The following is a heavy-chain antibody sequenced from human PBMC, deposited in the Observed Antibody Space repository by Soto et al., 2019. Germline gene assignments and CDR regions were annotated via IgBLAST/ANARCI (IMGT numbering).Heavy chain of an antibody. V-gene: IGHV3-48*02. CDR3: ARRYYDFWSGYYHFDY. CDR1: GFTFSSYS. J-gene: IGHJ4*02. D-gene: IGHD3-3*01. Sequence: GSLRLSCAASGFTFSSYSMNWVRQAPGKGLEWVSYISFTGSTIYYADSVKGRFTISRDNAKNSLYLQMNSLRDEDTAVYYCARRYYDFWSGYYHFDYWGQGTLVTVSS. CDR2: ISFTGSTI.